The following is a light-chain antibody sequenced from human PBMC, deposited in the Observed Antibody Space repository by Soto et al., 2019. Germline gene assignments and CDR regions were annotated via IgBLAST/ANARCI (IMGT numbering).Light chain of an antibody. J-gene: IGKJ2*01. CDR3: QQRSNWPRT. Sequence: EIVLTQSPGTLSLSPGERATLSCRASQSVSSSYLAWYQQKPGQAPRLLIYGASSRATGIPDRFSGSGSGTDFTLTISRLEPEDFAVYYCQQRSNWPRTFGQGTKLELK. CDR1: QSVSSSY. CDR2: GAS. V-gene: IGKV3D-20*02.